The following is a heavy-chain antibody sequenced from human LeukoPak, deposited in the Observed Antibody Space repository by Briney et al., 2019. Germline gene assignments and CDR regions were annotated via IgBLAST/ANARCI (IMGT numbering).Heavy chain of an antibody. D-gene: IGHD5-24*01. Sequence: SETLSLTCTVSGGSISSYYWSWIRQPPGKGLEWIGYIYYSGSTNYNPSLKSRVTISVDTSKNQFSLKLSSVTAADTAVYYCVRGGDGYNPNWFDPWGQGTLVTVSS. CDR2: IYYSGST. V-gene: IGHV4-59*01. CDR3: VRGGDGYNPNWFDP. J-gene: IGHJ5*02. CDR1: GGSISSYY.